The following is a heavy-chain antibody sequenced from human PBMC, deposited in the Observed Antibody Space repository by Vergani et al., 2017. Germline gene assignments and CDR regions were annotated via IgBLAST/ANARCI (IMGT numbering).Heavy chain of an antibody. CDR3: ARGSIAALPLDY. CDR1: GGSFSGYY. Sequence: QVQLQQWGAGLLKPSETLSLTCAVYGGSFSGYYWSWIRQPPGKGLEWIGEINHSGSTNYNPSLKSRVTISVDTSKNQFSLKLSSVTAADTAVYYCARGSIAALPLDYWGQGTLVTVSS. V-gene: IGHV4-34*01. CDR2: INHSGST. J-gene: IGHJ4*02. D-gene: IGHD6-6*01.